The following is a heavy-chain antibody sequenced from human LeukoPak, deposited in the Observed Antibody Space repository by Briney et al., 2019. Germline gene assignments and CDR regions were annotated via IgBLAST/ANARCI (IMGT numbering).Heavy chain of an antibody. J-gene: IGHJ4*02. CDR3: AKDGGVVGASFDY. D-gene: IGHD1-26*01. Sequence: GRSLRLSCAASGFSFSSYAMHWVRQAPGKGLEWVSSISSSSSYIYYADSVKGRFTISRDNAKNSLYLQMNSLRTEDTAVYYCAKDGGVVGASFDYWGQGTLVTVSS. CDR1: GFSFSSYA. CDR2: ISSSSSYI. V-gene: IGHV3-21*04.